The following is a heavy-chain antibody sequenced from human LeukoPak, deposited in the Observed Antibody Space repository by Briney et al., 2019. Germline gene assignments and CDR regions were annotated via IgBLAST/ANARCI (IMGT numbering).Heavy chain of an antibody. CDR2: ISYDGSNK. CDR1: GFTFSSYA. J-gene: IGHJ6*02. Sequence: PGRSLRLSCAASGFTFSSYAMHWVRQAPGKGLEWVAVISYDGSNKYYADSVKGRFTISRDNSKNTLYLQRNMLRAEGKAVDYCARGRPRTPYGMDVRAQGTTVTVPS. CDR3: ARGRPRTPYGMDV. V-gene: IGHV3-30*04.